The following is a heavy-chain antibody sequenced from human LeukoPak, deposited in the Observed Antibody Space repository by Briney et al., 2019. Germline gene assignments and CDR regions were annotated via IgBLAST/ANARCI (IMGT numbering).Heavy chain of an antibody. CDR2: ISYDGSNK. CDR3: ARGRGTRLVDY. Sequence: GGSLRLSCAASGFTFSSYAMHWVRQAPGKGLEWVAVISYDGSNKYYADSVKGRFTISRDNSKNTLYLQMNSLRAEDTAVYYCARGRGTRLVDYWGQGTLVTVSS. D-gene: IGHD1-1*01. J-gene: IGHJ4*02. V-gene: IGHV3-30*04. CDR1: GFTFSSYA.